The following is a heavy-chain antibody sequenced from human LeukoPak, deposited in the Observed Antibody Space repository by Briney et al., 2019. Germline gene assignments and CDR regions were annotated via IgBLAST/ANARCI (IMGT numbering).Heavy chain of an antibody. CDR1: GYSISSGYF. Sequence: SETLSLTCTVSGYSISSGYFWGWIRQPPGKGLEWIGTIYHSGSTYYNPSLKSRVTISLDTSKNQFSLNLSSVTAADSAVYYCAREVYDSSAYLDDFDIWGQGTVVTVSS. CDR2: IYHSGST. D-gene: IGHD3-22*01. CDR3: AREVYDSSAYLDDFDI. J-gene: IGHJ3*02. V-gene: IGHV4-38-2*02.